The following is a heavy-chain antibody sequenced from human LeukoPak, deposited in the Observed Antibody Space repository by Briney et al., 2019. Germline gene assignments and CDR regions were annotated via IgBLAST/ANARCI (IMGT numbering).Heavy chain of an antibody. D-gene: IGHD6-13*01. CDR2: IYYSGST. V-gene: IGHV4-59*01. Sequence: PSETLSLTCTVSGGSISSYYWSWIRQPPGKGLEWIGYIYYSGSTNYNPSLKSRVTISVDTSKNQFSLKLSSVTAADTAVYYCARGLLAAAGTDYWGQGTLVTVSS. J-gene: IGHJ4*02. CDR3: ARGLLAAAGTDY. CDR1: GGSISSYY.